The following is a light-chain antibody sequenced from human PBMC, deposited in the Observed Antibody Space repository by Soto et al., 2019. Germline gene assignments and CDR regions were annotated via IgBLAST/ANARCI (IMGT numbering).Light chain of an antibody. V-gene: IGKV1-33*01. Sequence: DVQMTQSPSSLSASVGDRVIITCKANQSIANFLNWFQHKPGEAPKLLISDASHLELGVPSRFSGSRSGTDFVLDISNLQSEDVATYFCQQYEELPLTFGGGTKVDI. CDR3: QQYEELPLT. CDR2: DAS. CDR1: QSIANF. J-gene: IGKJ4*01.